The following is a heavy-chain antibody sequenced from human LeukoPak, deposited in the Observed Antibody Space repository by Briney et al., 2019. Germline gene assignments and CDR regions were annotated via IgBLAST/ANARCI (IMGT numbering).Heavy chain of an antibody. CDR1: GGAITSGSYY. CDR2: IYTSGST. V-gene: IGHV4-61*02. J-gene: IGHJ5*02. Sequence: SQTLSLTCTVSGGAITSGSYYWSSIRQPAGKGLEWIERIYTSGSTNYNPSLNRRVTISVDSSKNQFSLKLSSVTAADTAVYYCARDVSFDPWGQGTLVTVSS. CDR3: ARDVSFDP.